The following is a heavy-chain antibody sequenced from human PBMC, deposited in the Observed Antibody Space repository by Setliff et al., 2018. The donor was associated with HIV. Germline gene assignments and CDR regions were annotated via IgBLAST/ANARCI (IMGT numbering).Heavy chain of an antibody. CDR3: ARMCGLPNDAFDI. Sequence: ASVKVSCKISGYTLTELSIHWVRQAPGKGLEWMANFDPEDGETFYAQKLQGRVTMTTDTSTSAAYMELRSLRSDDTAVYYCARMCGLPNDAFDIWGQGTMVTVSS. D-gene: IGHD1-26*01. CDR1: GYTLTELS. CDR2: FDPEDGET. J-gene: IGHJ3*02. V-gene: IGHV1-24*01.